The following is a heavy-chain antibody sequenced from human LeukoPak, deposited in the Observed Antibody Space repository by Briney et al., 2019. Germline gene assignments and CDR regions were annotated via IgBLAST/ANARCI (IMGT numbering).Heavy chain of an antibody. D-gene: IGHD3-10*01. Sequence: GESLKISCKGSGYSFANYWIGWVRQLPGKGLEWMGIIYPGDSDTRYSPSFQGQVTISADKSISTVYLQWRSLKASDMALYYCVRSESGTYYFDYWGQGTLVIVSS. J-gene: IGHJ4*02. CDR3: VRSESGTYYFDY. CDR2: IYPGDSDT. CDR1: GYSFANYW. V-gene: IGHV5-51*01.